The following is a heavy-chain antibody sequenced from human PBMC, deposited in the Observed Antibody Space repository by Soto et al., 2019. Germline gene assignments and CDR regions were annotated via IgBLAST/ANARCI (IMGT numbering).Heavy chain of an antibody. CDR2: ISYDGSSK. Sequence: QVQLVESGGGVVQPGRSLRLSCAASGFTFSNYGIHWVRQAPGKGLEWVAVISYDGSSKDYADSVKGRFTISRDNSKNTLYLQMNSLTIEDTAVYYCAKDVGSTWSMFYSYYGVDVWGQGTTVTVSS. J-gene: IGHJ6*02. V-gene: IGHV3-30*18. D-gene: IGHD6-13*01. CDR3: AKDVGSTWSMFYSYYGVDV. CDR1: GFTFSNYG.